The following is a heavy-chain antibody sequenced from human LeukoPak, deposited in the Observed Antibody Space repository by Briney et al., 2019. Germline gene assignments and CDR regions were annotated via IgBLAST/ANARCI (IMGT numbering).Heavy chain of an antibody. V-gene: IGHV1-2*02. D-gene: IGHD1-26*01. CDR3: ARLSTGGSYDDY. Sequence: ASVKVSCKASGYTFTGYYMHWVRQAPGQGLEWMGWINPNSGGTNYAQKFQGRVTMTRDTSISTAYMELNRLRSDDTAVCYCARLSTGGSYDDYWGQGTLVTVSS. CDR2: INPNSGGT. J-gene: IGHJ4*02. CDR1: GYTFTGYY.